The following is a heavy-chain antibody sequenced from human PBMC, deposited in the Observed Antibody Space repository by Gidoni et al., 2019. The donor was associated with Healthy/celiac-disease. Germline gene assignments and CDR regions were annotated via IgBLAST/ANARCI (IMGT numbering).Heavy chain of an antibody. V-gene: IGHV2-26*01. CDR1: GFTLSNARMG. D-gene: IGHD6-19*01. CDR3: ARIRALPGIAVAGPFPFDY. J-gene: IGHJ4*02. CDR2: IFSNDEK. Sequence: QVNLKESGPVLVKPTETRTLTCTVTGFTLSNARMGVSWIRQPPGKALEWLAHIFSNDEKSYSTSLKSRLTISKDTSKSQVVLTMTNMDPVDTATYYCARIRALPGIAVAGPFPFDYWGQGTLVTVSS.